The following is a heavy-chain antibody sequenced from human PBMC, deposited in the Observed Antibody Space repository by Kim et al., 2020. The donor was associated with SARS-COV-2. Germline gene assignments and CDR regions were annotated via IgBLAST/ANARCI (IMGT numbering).Heavy chain of an antibody. Sequence: SETLSLTCAVSGDSISSNSYYWGWLRQPPGKGLEWIGSIYYSGSTFYNPSLKSRITISVDTSKKQFSLKRSSVTAADTAVYYCARRGTYYDTLTGYYRDDAFDVWGQGTKVTVSS. D-gene: IGHD3-9*01. V-gene: IGHV4-39*01. CDR2: IYYSGST. CDR3: ARRGTYYDTLTGYYRDDAFDV. CDR1: GDSISSNSYY. J-gene: IGHJ3*01.